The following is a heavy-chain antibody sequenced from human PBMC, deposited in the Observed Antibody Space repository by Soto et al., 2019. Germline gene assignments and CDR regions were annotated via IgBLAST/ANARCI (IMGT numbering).Heavy chain of an antibody. CDR1: GGTFSSYA. V-gene: IGHV1-69*01. CDR3: ARGPFSYSSRCRPRYNWFDP. J-gene: IGHJ5*02. Sequence: QVQLVQSGAEVKKPGSSVKVSCKASGGTFSSYAISWVRQAPGQGLEWMGGIIPIFGTANSAQKFQGRVTIPADEYTSTSYMELSSLRYEDTAVYYCARGPFSYSSRCRPRYNWFDPWGQGTLVTVSS. D-gene: IGHD6-13*01. CDR2: IIPIFGTA.